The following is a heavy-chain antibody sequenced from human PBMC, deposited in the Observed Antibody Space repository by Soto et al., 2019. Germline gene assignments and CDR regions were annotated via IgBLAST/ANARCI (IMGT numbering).Heavy chain of an antibody. CDR1: GFTFNNYA. J-gene: IGHJ3*01. D-gene: IGHD1-26*01. V-gene: IGHV3-23*01. Sequence: EVQLLESGGDLVQPGGSLRLSCAASGFTFNNYAMTWVRQAPGKGLEWVSGVSGSGLTKHYSDTVKGRFTISRDNSKNTLSLQMNSLRAEDTAVYFCAKILVGARSAFEFWGRGTKVTISS. CDR2: VSGSGLTK. CDR3: AKILVGARSAFEF.